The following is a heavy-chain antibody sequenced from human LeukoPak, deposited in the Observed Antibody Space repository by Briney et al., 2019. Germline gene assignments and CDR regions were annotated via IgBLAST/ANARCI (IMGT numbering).Heavy chain of an antibody. CDR1: GYTFTGYY. Sequence: GASVKVSCKASGYTFTGYYMHWVRQAPGQGLEWMGWINPNSGGTNYAQKFQGRVTMTRDTSISTACMELSRLRSDDTAVYYCARDAESSTSPYYYYYYMDVWGKGTTVTVSS. J-gene: IGHJ6*03. V-gene: IGHV1-2*02. CDR2: INPNSGGT. D-gene: IGHD2-2*01. CDR3: ARDAESSTSPYYYYYYMDV.